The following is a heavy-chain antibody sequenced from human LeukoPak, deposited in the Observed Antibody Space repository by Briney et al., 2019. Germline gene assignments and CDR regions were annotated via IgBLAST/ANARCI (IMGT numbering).Heavy chain of an antibody. J-gene: IGHJ4*02. CDR1: GGCFSGYY. D-gene: IGHD3-10*01. CDR2: INHSGST. V-gene: IGHV4-34*01. Sequence: SETLSLTCAVYGGCFSGYYWSWIRQPPGKGLEWIGEINHSGSTNYNPSLKSRVTISVDTSKNQFSLKLSSVTAADTAVYYCARGSGLPRSTGPGDYWGQGTLVTVSS. CDR3: ARGSGLPRSTGPGDY.